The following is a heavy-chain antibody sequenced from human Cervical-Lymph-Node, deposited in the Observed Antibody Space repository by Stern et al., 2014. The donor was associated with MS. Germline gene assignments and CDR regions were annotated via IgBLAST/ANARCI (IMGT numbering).Heavy chain of an antibody. D-gene: IGHD3-10*01. CDR1: GFSLGTRGVG. V-gene: IGHV2-5*02. CDR3: AHRNYVSGIYHLDP. Sequence: QITLKESGPTLVKPTQTLTLTCTFSGFSLGTRGVGVGWIRQPPGKALEWLAVIYWDDDKLYSPSLRSRLPIPKAPSKTQVVLTMPNMAPVDTATFSCAHRNYVSGIYHLDPGGQGTLVTVPS. CDR2: IYWDDDK. J-gene: IGHJ5*02.